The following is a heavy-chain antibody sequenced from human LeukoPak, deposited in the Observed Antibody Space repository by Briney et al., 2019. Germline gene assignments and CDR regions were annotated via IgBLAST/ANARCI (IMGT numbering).Heavy chain of an antibody. Sequence: SETLSLTCAVYGGSFSGYYWSWIRQPPGKGLEWIGEINHSGSTNYSPSLKSRVTISVDTSKNQFSLKLSSVTAADTVVYYCARWPYRTMQARGYFDYWAQGTLVTVSS. CDR2: INHSGST. J-gene: IGHJ4*02. CDR1: GGSFSGYY. CDR3: ARWPYRTMQARGYFDY. D-gene: IGHD3-10*01. V-gene: IGHV4-34*01.